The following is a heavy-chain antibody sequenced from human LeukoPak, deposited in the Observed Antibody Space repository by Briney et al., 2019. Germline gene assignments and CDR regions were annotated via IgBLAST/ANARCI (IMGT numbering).Heavy chain of an antibody. CDR3: ARGDLQGYRYGHPPIAAAGFDY. D-gene: IGHD6-13*01. Sequence: EASVKVSCKASGGTFSSYGINWVRQAHGQGLEWMGGIIPIFGTTNYAQKFQGRVTITADKSTSTAYMELSSLRSEDTAVYYCARGDLQGYRYGHPPIAAAGFDYWGQGTLVTVSS. J-gene: IGHJ4*02. CDR2: IIPIFGTT. CDR1: GGTFSSYG. V-gene: IGHV1-69*06.